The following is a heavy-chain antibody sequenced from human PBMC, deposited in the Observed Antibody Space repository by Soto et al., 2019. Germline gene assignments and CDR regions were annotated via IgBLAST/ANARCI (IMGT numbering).Heavy chain of an antibody. CDR2: TYYRSKWYT. V-gene: IGHV6-1*01. Sequence: SQTLSLTCAISADSVSSSSIAWNWIRQSPSRGLEWLGRTYYRSKWYTEYAPSVQSRITVNLDTSKNHFSLQLNSVTPEDTDVYFCARGKNSAFDYWGQGVLVNVSS. D-gene: IGHD5-18*01. J-gene: IGHJ4*02. CDR1: ADSVSSSSIA. CDR3: ARGKNSAFDY.